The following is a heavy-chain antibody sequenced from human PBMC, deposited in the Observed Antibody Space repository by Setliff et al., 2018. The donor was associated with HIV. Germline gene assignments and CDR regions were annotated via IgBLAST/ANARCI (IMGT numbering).Heavy chain of an antibody. J-gene: IGHJ3*02. V-gene: IGHV1-18*01. Sequence: ASVKVSCKASGYTFTHYGISWVRQAPGQALEWVGWITSYNGNTNYAQRFQGRVTMTTDTPTSTAYMELRSLTSDDTAVYYCARKDYGDYYDAFDIWGQGTMVTVS. CDR1: GYTFTHYG. D-gene: IGHD4-17*01. CDR2: ITSYNGNT. CDR3: ARKDYGDYYDAFDI.